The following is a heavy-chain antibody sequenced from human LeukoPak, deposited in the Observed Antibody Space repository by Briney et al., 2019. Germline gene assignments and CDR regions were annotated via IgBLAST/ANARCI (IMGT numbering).Heavy chain of an antibody. CDR3: SRWGAVNGFDI. V-gene: IGHV4-59*12. CDR2: MSHSGSA. Sequence: PSETLSLTCNVSGGAMGSYYWSWIRQSPGKGLEWIAYMSHSGSANYKSSLKSRLTISIDTSKIQFSLKLSAVTAADTAVYYCSRWGAVNGFDIWGKGTMVTVSS. D-gene: IGHD3-16*01. J-gene: IGHJ3*02. CDR1: GGAMGSYY.